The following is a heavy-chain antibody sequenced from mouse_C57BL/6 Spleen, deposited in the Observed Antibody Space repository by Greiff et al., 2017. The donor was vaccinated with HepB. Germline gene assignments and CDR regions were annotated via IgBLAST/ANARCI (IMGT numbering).Heavy chain of an antibody. CDR1: GYAFSSYW. CDR2: IYPGDGDT. Sequence: QVQLQQSGAELVKPGASVKISCKASGYAFSSYWMNWVKPRPGKGLEWIGQIYPGDGDTNYNGKFKGKATLTADKSSSTAYMQLSSLTAEDSAVYFCARRDYGSSYWYFDVWGTGTTVTVSS. CDR3: ARRDYGSSYWYFDV. D-gene: IGHD1-1*01. V-gene: IGHV1-80*01. J-gene: IGHJ1*03.